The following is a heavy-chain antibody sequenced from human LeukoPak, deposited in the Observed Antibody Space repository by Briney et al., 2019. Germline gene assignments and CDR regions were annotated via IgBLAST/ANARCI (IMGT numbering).Heavy chain of an antibody. J-gene: IGHJ6*02. CDR3: AKGIYDMDV. Sequence: PGGSLRLSCAASGFTFSSYAMSWVRQAPGKGLEWASTTSRSSTRTYSADSVTGRFAISRDHSKNTPHLQMNSLRAEDAAVYFCAKGIYDMDVWGQGTTVTVSS. V-gene: IGHV3-23*01. CDR1: GFTFSSYA. CDR2: TSRSSTRT.